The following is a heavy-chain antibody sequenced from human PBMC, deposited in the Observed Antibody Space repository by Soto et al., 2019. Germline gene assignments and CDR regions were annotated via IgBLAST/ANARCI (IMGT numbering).Heavy chain of an antibody. V-gene: IGHV3-23*01. D-gene: IGHD3-22*01. Sequence: GGAVRLSCAGSEFTSSNYIMSWVRQAPGKGLEWVSGISGSGDYTDYADSVRGRFIISRDNANNTLYLQMNSLGVEDTAVYYCARDYYYDSRSSSVNWFDPWGQGTLVSVAS. CDR3: ARDYYYDSRSSSVNWFDP. CDR1: EFTSSNYI. J-gene: IGHJ5*02. CDR2: ISGSGDYT.